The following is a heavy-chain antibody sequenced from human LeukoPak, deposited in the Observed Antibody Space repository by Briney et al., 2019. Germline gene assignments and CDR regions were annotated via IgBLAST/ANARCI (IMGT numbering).Heavy chain of an antibody. CDR3: ARGRGYYDSSGYYYFFDY. CDR2: IYYSGST. Sequence: SETLSLTCTVSGGSLSSYYWSWIRQPPGKGLEWIGYIYYSGSTNYNPSLKSRVTISVDTSKNQFSLKLSSVTAADTAVYYCARGRGYYDSSGYYYFFDYWGQGTLVTVSS. CDR1: GGSLSSYY. J-gene: IGHJ4*02. V-gene: IGHV4-59*01. D-gene: IGHD3-22*01.